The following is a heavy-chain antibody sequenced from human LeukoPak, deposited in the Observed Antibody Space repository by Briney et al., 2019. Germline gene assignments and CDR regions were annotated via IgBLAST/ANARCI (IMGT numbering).Heavy chain of an antibody. CDR3: AKDAGQRLVPDYYYGMDV. CDR1: GYTFTGYY. CDR2: INPNSGGT. J-gene: IGHJ6*02. V-gene: IGHV1-2*02. Sequence: ASVKVSCKASGYTFTGYYMHWVRQAPGQGLEWMGWINPNSGGTNYAQKFQGRVTMTRDTSISTAYMELSRLRSDNTAEYYCAKDAGQRLVPDYYYGMDVWGQGTTVTVSS. D-gene: IGHD6-13*01.